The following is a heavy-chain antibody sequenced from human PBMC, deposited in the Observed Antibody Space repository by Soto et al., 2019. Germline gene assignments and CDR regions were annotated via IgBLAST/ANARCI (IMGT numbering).Heavy chain of an antibody. CDR3: VHRRDGYNSAFFDY. D-gene: IGHD5-12*01. V-gene: IGHV1-69*13. CDR2: IIRIFHTP. J-gene: IGHJ4*02. CDR1: GGTFSSYA. Sequence: ASVKVSCKASGGTFSSYAFSWVRQAPGQGLEWMGGIIRIFHTPTYAQKFQGRVTITADESTSTAYMELISLRSDDTAVYYCVHRRDGYNSAFFDYWGQGTLVTVSS.